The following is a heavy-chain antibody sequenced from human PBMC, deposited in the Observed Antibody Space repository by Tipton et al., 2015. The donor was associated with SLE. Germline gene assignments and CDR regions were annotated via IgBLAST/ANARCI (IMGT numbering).Heavy chain of an antibody. CDR3: ARGVAHYFDSGSLDT. D-gene: IGHD3-9*01. J-gene: IGHJ3*02. Sequence: GLVKPSETLSLTCAIYRGSFSGYHWSWIRQPPGKGPEWIGEINYSGSTNYNPSLKSRVTISIDTSKNQLSLNLSSVTAADTAVYYCARGVAHYFDSGSLDTWGQGTMVTVSS. CDR1: RGSFSGYH. CDR2: INYSGST. V-gene: IGHV4-34*01.